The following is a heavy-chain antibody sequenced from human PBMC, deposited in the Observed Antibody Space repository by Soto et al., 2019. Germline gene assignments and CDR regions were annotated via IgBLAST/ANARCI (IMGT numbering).Heavy chain of an antibody. CDR1: GFSLSTSGVG. CDR2: IYWDDDK. CDR3: THFEPRVTNL. D-gene: IGHD4-17*01. V-gene: IGHV2-5*02. Sequence: QITLKESGPTLVKPTLTLTLTCTFSGFSLSTSGVGVGWIRQPPGKALEWLALIYWDDDKRYTPSLKSRLTLPKETPKNQLFLKMTNTDPVNTGTNNCTHFEPRVTNLGGQGPLVT. J-gene: IGHJ4*02.